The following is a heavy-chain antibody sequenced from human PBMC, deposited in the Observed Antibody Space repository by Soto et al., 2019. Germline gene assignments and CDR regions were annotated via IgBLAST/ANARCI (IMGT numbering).Heavy chain of an antibody. D-gene: IGHD2-2*01. Sequence: QVQLQESGPGLVKPSQTLSLTCTVSGGSISSGYYHWTWIRQVPGKGLECIGYIYYSGNTYYNPSLKSRVTMSLDTSKNQFSLQLSSVTAADTAIYYCARATNPSCHECLDYWGQGTLVTVSS. J-gene: IGHJ4*02. CDR2: IYYSGNT. V-gene: IGHV4-31*03. CDR1: GGSISSGYYH. CDR3: ARATNPSCHECLDY.